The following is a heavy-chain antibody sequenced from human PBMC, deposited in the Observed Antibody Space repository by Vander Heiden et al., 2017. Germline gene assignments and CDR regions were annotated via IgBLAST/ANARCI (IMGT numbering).Heavy chain of an antibody. V-gene: IGHV3-30-3*01. CDR3: ARVIAAAGYYYYYGMDV. D-gene: IGHD6-13*01. J-gene: IGHJ6*02. CDR2: ISYDGSNK. CDR1: GFPFSSYA. Sequence: QVQLVESGGGVVQPGRSLRLSCAPSGFPFSSYAMHWVRQAAGKGLEWVAVISYDGSNKYYADSVKGRFTISRDNSKNTLYLQMNSLRAEDTAVYYCARVIAAAGYYYYYGMDVWGQGTTVTVSS.